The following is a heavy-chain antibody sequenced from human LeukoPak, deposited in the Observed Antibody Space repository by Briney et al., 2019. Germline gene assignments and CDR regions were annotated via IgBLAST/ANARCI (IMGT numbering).Heavy chain of an antibody. V-gene: IGHV3-23*01. D-gene: IGHD3-16*01. CDR2: ISGSGGST. J-gene: IGHJ4*02. Sequence: GSPKLLCASFGIPLKRQAHSRVRQAPGKGLEWVSAISGSGGSTYYADSVKGRFTISRDNSKNTLYLQMNSLRAEDTAVYYCAKDLGQYWGQGTLVTVSS. CDR3: AKDLGQY. CDR1: IPLKRQA.